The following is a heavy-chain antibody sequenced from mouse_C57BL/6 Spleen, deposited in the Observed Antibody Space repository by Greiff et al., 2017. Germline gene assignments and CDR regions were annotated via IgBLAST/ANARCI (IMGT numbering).Heavy chain of an antibody. CDR2: ISDGGSYT. CDR1: GFTFSSYA. J-gene: IGHJ2*01. D-gene: IGHD2-10*02. Sequence: EVQLVESGGGLVKPGGSLKLSCAASGFTFSSYAMSWVRQTPEKRLEWVATISDGGSYTYYPDNVKGRFTISRDNAKNNLYLQMSHLKSEDTAMXYCAREFLGRGGYFDYWGQGTTLTVSS. CDR3: AREFLGRGGYFDY. V-gene: IGHV5-4*01.